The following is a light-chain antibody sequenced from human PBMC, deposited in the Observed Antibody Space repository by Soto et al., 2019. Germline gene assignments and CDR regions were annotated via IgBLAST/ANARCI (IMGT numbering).Light chain of an antibody. Sequence: DIQMTQSPSTLSASVGDGGTITCRASQHISVWLAWYQQRPGKAPKFLIYDASNWETGVSSRFSGSGSGTAFTMTIRSLQTDDCATYYGRQYYSSYASFGQGTKMEIK. J-gene: IGKJ2*03. CDR1: QHISVW. CDR3: RQYYSSYAS. CDR2: DAS. V-gene: IGKV1-5*01.